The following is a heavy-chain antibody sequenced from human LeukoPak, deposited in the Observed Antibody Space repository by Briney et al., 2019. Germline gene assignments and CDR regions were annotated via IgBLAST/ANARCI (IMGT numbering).Heavy chain of an antibody. J-gene: IGHJ4*02. CDR1: GDSISNYY. CDR2: IYYSGST. Sequence: SETLSLTCAVSGDSISNYYWSWIRQPPGKGLEWIGYIYYSGSTNYNPSLKSRVTISVDTSKNQFSLKLSSVTAADTAVYYCAREVVAAAGTIDYWGQGTLVIVSS. V-gene: IGHV4-59*01. D-gene: IGHD6-13*01. CDR3: AREVVAAAGTIDY.